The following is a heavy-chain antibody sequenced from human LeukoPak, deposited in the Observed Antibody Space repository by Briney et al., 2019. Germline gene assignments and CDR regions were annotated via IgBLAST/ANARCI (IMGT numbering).Heavy chain of an antibody. CDR1: GSTFGSYA. Sequence: PGGSLRLSCAASGSTFGSYAMHWVRQAPGKGLEWVAVISYDGSNKYYADSVKGRFTISRDNSKNTLYLQMNSLRAEDTAVYYCARDLSPGTVSGYYYGMDVWGQGTTVTVSS. D-gene: IGHD4-17*01. CDR3: ARDLSPGTVSGYYYGMDV. V-gene: IGHV3-30-3*01. J-gene: IGHJ6*02. CDR2: ISYDGSNK.